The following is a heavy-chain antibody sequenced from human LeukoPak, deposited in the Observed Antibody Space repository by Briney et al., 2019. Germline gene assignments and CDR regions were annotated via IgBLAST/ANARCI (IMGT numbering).Heavy chain of an antibody. J-gene: IGHJ4*02. CDR1: GFTFSSYA. CDR2: ISYDGSNK. Sequence: GGSLRLSCAASGFTFSSYAMHWVRQAPGKGLEWVAVISYDGSNKYYADSVKGRFTISRDYSKNTLYLQMNSLRAEDTAVYYCARTAAKWELHYYFDYWGQGTLVTVSS. CDR3: ARTAAKWELHYYFDY. D-gene: IGHD1-26*01. V-gene: IGHV3-30*01.